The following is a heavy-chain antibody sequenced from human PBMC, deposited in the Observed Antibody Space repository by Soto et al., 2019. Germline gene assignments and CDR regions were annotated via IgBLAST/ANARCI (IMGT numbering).Heavy chain of an antibody. CDR3: ARTTAVPNTLRSRYFFDY. V-gene: IGHV4-61*01. D-gene: IGHD4-17*01. CDR1: GGSVSTTTYY. CDR2: VYYSGTT. J-gene: IGHJ4*02. Sequence: SETLSLTCSVSGGSVSTTTYYWSWIRQPPGKRLEWIGYVYYSGTTNYNPSLKSRVTISVDLSKNQFSLRLSSVTTADTALYYCARTTAVPNTLRSRYFFDYWGQGTLVTVSS.